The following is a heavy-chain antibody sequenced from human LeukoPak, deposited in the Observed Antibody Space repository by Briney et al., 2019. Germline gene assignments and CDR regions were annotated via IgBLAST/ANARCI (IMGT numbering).Heavy chain of an antibody. Sequence: GGSLRLSCAASGFTFSSYWMSWVRQAPGKGLEWMANIKQDGSEKYYVDSVKGRFTISRDNAKNSLYLQMNSLRAEDTAVYYCARETTVTTFHWYFDLWGRGTLVTVSS. CDR1: GFTFSSYW. CDR2: IKQDGSEK. D-gene: IGHD4-17*01. V-gene: IGHV3-7*03. CDR3: ARETTVTTFHWYFDL. J-gene: IGHJ2*01.